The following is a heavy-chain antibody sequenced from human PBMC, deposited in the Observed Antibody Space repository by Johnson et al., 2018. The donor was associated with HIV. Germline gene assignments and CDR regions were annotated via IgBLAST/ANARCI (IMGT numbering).Heavy chain of an antibody. V-gene: IGHV3-20*04. CDR2: FNWNVCST. CDR1: GFTFVDYG. J-gene: IGHJ3*02. Sequence: EVQLVESGGGVVRPGGSLSVSCAASGFTFVDYGMSWVRQAPGKGLEWVYGFNWNVCSTGYADSVKGRFTISRDNSKNTLYLQMNSLRAEDTAVYYCARDHLRRSHAFDIWGQGTMVTVSS. CDR3: ARDHLRRSHAFDI. D-gene: IGHD2-15*01.